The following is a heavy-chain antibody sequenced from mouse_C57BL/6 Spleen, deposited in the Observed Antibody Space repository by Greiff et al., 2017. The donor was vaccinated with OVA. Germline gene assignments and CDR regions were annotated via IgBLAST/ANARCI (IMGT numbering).Heavy chain of an antibody. V-gene: IGHV1-52*01. D-gene: IGHD1-1*01. CDR2: IDPSDSET. J-gene: IGHJ3*01. CDR1: GYTFTSYW. Sequence: QVQLQQPGAELVRPGSSVKLSCKASGYTFTSYWMHWVKQRPIQGLEWIGNIDPSDSETHYNQKFKDKATLTVDKSSSTAYMQLSSLTSEDSAVYCCARSIGYGSNLCSYWGQGTLVTVSA. CDR3: ARSIGYGSNLCSY.